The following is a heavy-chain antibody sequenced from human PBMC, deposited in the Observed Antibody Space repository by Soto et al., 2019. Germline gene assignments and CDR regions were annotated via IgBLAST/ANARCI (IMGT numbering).Heavy chain of an antibody. V-gene: IGHV3-48*03. CDR1: GFTFSSYE. J-gene: IGHJ6*02. CDR2: ISSSGSTI. D-gene: IGHD3-10*01. CDR3: ARHSSGYGIDV. Sequence: GGSLRLSCAASGFTFSSYEMNWVRQAPGKGLEWVSYISSSGSTIYYADSVKGRFTISRDNAKNSLYLQMNGLRAEDTAVYYCARHSSGYGIDVWGQGTTVTVSS.